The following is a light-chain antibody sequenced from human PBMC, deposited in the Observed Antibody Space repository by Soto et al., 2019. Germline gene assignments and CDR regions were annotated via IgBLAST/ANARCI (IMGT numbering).Light chain of an antibody. V-gene: IGKV3-20*01. CDR3: HQYGSSPLT. J-gene: IGKJ5*01. CDR1: QSVSSSY. Sequence: EIVLTQSPGTLSLSPGERATLSCRASQSVSSSYLAWYQQKPGQAPRLLIYGASRRATGIPDRFSGSGSGTDFTLTISRLEPEDFAVYYCHQYGSSPLTFGQGTRLEIK. CDR2: GAS.